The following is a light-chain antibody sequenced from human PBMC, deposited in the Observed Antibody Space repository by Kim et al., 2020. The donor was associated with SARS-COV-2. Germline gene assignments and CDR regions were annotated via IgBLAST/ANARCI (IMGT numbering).Light chain of an antibody. Sequence: VSPGQTASITCSADKLGDKYACWYQLRPGQSPLLGSYQGTMRPSGRAERFPASNSGKTGTLTISGPQAVDEADYYSQAWDSSLGVVFGGGTKLTVL. V-gene: IGLV3-1*01. CDR1: KLGDKY. J-gene: IGLJ2*01. CDR3: QAWDSSLGVV. CDR2: QGT.